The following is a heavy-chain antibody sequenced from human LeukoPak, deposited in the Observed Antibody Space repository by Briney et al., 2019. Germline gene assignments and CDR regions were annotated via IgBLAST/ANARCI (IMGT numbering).Heavy chain of an antibody. CDR2: ISSSGSTI. Sequence: GGSLRLSCAASGFTFSSYEMNWVRQAPGKGLEWVSYISSSGSTIYYADSVKGRFTISRDNAKNSLYLQMNSLRAEDTAVYYCTTDRRIPSPYYYYYMDVWGKGTTVTVSS. J-gene: IGHJ6*03. CDR3: TTDRRIPSPYYYYYMDV. V-gene: IGHV3-48*03. CDR1: GFTFSSYE.